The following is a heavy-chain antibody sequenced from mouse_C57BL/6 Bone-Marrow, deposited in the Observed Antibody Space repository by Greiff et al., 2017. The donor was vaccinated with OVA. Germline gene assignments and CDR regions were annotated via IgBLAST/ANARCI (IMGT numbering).Heavy chain of an antibody. D-gene: IGHD2-1*01. CDR1: GYTFTSYW. CDR2: IDPSDSYT. V-gene: IGHV1-69*01. Sequence: VKLQQPGAELVMPGASVKLSCKASGYTFTSYWMHWVKQRPGQGLEWIGEIDPSDSYTNYNQKFKGKSTLTVDKSSSTAYMQLSSLTSEDSAVYYCAKDYYGNYEGFAYWGQGTLVTVSA. CDR3: AKDYYGNYEGFAY. J-gene: IGHJ3*01.